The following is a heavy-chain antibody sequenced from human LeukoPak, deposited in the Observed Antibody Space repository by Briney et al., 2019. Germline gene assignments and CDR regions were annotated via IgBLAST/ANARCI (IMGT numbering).Heavy chain of an antibody. V-gene: IGHV5-51*01. J-gene: IGHJ4*02. Sequence: GESLKISCQGSGYRFTTYWIGWVRPMPGKGLEWMGIIFPGDSDTIYSPSFQGQVSISADKSISTAYLQWSSLKASDTAMYYCATSESQTKFDYWGQGTLVTASS. CDR2: IFPGDSDT. CDR1: GYRFTTYW. D-gene: IGHD1/OR15-1a*01. CDR3: ATSESQTKFDY.